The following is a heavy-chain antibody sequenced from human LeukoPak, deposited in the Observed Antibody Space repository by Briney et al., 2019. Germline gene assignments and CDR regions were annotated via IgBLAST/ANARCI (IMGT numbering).Heavy chain of an antibody. J-gene: IGHJ4*02. D-gene: IGHD6-19*01. CDR2: ISYDGSNK. V-gene: IGHV3-30*18. CDR1: RFTFSSYG. Sequence: PGGSLRLSCAASRFTFSSYGMHWVRQAPGKGLEWVAVISYDGSNKYYADSVKGRFTISRDNSKNTLYLQMNSLRAEDTAVYYCAKDHQWLATGFDYWGQGTLVTVSS. CDR3: AKDHQWLATGFDY.